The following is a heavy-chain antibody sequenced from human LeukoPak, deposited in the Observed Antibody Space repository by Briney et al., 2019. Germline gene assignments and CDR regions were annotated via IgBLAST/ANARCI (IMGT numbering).Heavy chain of an antibody. CDR1: GFTFSSYG. J-gene: IGHJ4*02. V-gene: IGHV3-30*02. CDR2: IRYDGSNK. D-gene: IGHD1-26*01. Sequence: GGSLRLSCAASGFTFSSYGMHWVRQAPGKGLEWVALIRYDGSNKYYADSVKGRFTISRDNSENTLYLQMNSLRAEDTAVYYCAKDNSGSYPWGFDYWGQGTLVTVSS. CDR3: AKDNSGSYPWGFDY.